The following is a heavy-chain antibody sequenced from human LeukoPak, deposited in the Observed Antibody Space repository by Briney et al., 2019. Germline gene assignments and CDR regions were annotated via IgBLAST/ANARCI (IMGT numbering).Heavy chain of an antibody. CDR1: GFTFSSYG. D-gene: IGHD3-10*02. CDR2: ISGSGGST. Sequence: GGSLRLSCAASGFTFSSYGMSWVRQAPGKGLEWVSAISGSGGSTYYADSVKGRFTISGDNSKNTLYLQMNSLRAEDTAVYYCARDLVRGGSSWEDYWGQGTLVTVSS. CDR3: ARDLVRGGSSWEDY. J-gene: IGHJ4*02. V-gene: IGHV3-23*01.